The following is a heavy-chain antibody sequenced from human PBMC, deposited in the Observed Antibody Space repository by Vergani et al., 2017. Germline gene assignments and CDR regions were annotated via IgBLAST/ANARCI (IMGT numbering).Heavy chain of an antibody. CDR3: ARYIRGSEGYCSGGSCYPPFNWFDP. CDR1: GGTFSSYA. Sequence: QVQLVQSGAEVKKPGSSVKVSCKASGGTFSSYAISWVRQAPGQGLEWMGGIIPIFGTANYAQKFQGRVTITADESTSTAYMELSSLRSEDTAVYYCARYIRGSEGYCSGGSCYPPFNWFDPWRQGTLVTVSS. J-gene: IGHJ5*02. CDR2: IIPIFGTA. D-gene: IGHD2-15*01. V-gene: IGHV1-69*12.